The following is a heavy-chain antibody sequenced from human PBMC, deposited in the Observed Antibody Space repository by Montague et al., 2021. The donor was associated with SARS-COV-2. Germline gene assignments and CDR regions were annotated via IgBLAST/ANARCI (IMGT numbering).Heavy chain of an antibody. CDR3: ARERYYCSGDSCYSGWVDP. V-gene: IGHV4-38-2*02. Sequence: SETLSLTCTVSGYSISSGYYWGWIRQPPGKGLEWIGSFYHSGSNYYNSSLKRRATISVDTSKNQFSLKLSSVTAADTAVYYCARERYYCSGDSCYSGWVDPWGQGTLVTVSS. J-gene: IGHJ5*02. D-gene: IGHD2-15*01. CDR2: FYHSGSN. CDR1: GYSISSGYY.